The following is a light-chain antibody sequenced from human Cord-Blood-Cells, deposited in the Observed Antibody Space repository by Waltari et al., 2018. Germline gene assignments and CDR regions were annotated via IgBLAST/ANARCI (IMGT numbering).Light chain of an antibody. CDR3: QQSYSTPRT. J-gene: IGKJ1*01. V-gene: IGKV1-39*01. Sequence: DIQMTQSPSSLSASVGDRVTITCRASQSISSYLNWYQQKPGQAPKRLIYAASSLQSGVPSRFSGSGSGTDFTLTISSLQPEDFATYYCQQSYSTPRTFGQGTKVEIK. CDR1: QSISSY. CDR2: AAS.